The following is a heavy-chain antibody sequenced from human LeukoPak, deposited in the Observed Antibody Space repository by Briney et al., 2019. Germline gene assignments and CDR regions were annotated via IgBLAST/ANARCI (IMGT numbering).Heavy chain of an antibody. D-gene: IGHD6-13*01. J-gene: IGHJ4*02. CDR3: ARRSSSWTYYFDY. Sequence: PSQTLSLTCTVSGGSISSGDYYWSWIRQPPGKGLEWIGYIYYSGSTYYNPSLKSRVTISVDTSKNQFSLKLSSVTAADTAVYYCARRSSSWTYYFDYWGRGTLVTVSS. CDR2: IYYSGST. CDR1: GGSISSGDYY. V-gene: IGHV4-30-4*08.